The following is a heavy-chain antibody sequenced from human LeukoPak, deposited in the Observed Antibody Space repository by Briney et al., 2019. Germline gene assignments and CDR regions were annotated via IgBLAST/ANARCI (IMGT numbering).Heavy chain of an antibody. CDR2: INPKNGGT. CDR3: ARRGAYFDY. Sequence: ASVKVSCKTSGYSFTGYYMHWVRQAPGQGLEWMGWINPKNGGTNYPKKSQGRVTMTTDTSVGTAYMELSSLASDDTAVYYCARRGAYFDYWGQGTLVTVSS. V-gene: IGHV1-2*02. J-gene: IGHJ4*02. CDR1: GYSFTGYY.